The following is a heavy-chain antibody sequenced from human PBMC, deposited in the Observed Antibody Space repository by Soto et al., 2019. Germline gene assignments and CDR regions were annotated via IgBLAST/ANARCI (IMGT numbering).Heavy chain of an antibody. V-gene: IGHV3-20*01. CDR2: INWNGGST. Sequence: GGSLRLSCAASGFTFDDYGMSWVRQAPGKGLEWVSGINWNGGSTGYADSVKGRFTISRDNAKNSLYLQMNSLRAEDTALYHCATTSSLYVSGTKAQDYWGQGTLVTVSS. CDR1: GFTFDDYG. CDR3: ATTSSLYVSGTKAQDY. J-gene: IGHJ4*02. D-gene: IGHD3-10*01.